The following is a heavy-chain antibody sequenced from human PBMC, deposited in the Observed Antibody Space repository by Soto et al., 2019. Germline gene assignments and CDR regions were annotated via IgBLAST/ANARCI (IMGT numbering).Heavy chain of an antibody. J-gene: IGHJ4*02. Sequence: GGSLRLSCAASGFTFSSYAMSWVRQAPGKGLEWVSAISGSGGSTYYADSVKGRFTISRDNSKNTLYLQMNSLRAEDTAVYYCAKEGYYGSGSIPHRARDFDYWGQGTLVTVSS. D-gene: IGHD3-10*01. CDR1: GFTFSSYA. V-gene: IGHV3-23*01. CDR2: ISGSGGST. CDR3: AKEGYYGSGSIPHRARDFDY.